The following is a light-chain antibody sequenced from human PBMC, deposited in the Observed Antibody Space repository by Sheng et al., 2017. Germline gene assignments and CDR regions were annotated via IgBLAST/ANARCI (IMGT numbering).Light chain of an antibody. CDR2: EVS. V-gene: IGLV2-23*02. CDR3: CSYTSSSTFV. J-gene: IGLJ1*01. Sequence: GTYNLVSWYQQRPGEVPKLIIYEVSTRPSGVSNRFSGSKSGNMASLTISGLQAEDEGDYYCCSYTSSSTFVFGTGTKVTVL. CDR1: GTYNL.